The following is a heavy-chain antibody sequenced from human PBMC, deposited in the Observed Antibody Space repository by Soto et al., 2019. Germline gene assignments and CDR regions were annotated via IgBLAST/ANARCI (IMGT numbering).Heavy chain of an antibody. J-gene: IGHJ4*02. CDR3: TTDPYYYDSSDYYEGVY. V-gene: IGHV3-15*07. CDR2: IRSKTDGGTA. D-gene: IGHD3-22*01. CDR1: GFIFNNAW. Sequence: EVQLVESGGGLVKPGGSLRLSCAASGFIFNNAWMNWVRQAPGRGLEWVGRIRSKTDGGTADYAAPVKGRFTISRDDSKTTLYLQMNSLKIEDTAVYYCTTDPYYYDSSDYYEGVYWGQGTLVTVSS.